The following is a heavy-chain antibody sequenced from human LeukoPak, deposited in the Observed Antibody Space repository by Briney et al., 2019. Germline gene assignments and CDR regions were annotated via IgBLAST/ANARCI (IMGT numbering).Heavy chain of an antibody. CDR3: ASAYYYDSSVE. Sequence: GALVKVSCKASGGTFSSYAISWVRQAPGQGLEWTGRIIPILGIANYAQKFQGRVTITADKSTSTAYMELSSLRSEDTAVYYCASAYYYDSSVEWGQGTLVTVSS. CDR2: IIPILGIA. J-gene: IGHJ4*02. V-gene: IGHV1-69*04. D-gene: IGHD3-22*01. CDR1: GGTFSSYA.